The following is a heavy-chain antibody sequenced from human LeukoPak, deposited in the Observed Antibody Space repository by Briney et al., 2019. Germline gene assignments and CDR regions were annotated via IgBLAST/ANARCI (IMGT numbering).Heavy chain of an antibody. J-gene: IGHJ4*02. D-gene: IGHD4-17*01. CDR2: ISAYNGNT. Sequence: ASVKVSCKASGYTFASYGISWVRQAPGQGLEWVGWISAYNGNTNYAQKLQGRVTMTTDTSTTTAYMELRSLRSDDTAVYYCASGAAGRLAYFVAGDYPTNWGQGTLVTVSS. CDR1: GYTFASYG. V-gene: IGHV1-18*01. CDR3: ASGAAGRLAYFVAGDYPTN.